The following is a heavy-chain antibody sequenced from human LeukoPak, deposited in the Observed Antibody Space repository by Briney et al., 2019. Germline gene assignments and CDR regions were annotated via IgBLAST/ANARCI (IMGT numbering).Heavy chain of an antibody. CDR2: IIPILAIA. V-gene: IGHV1-69*04. CDR1: GGTFSSYA. J-gene: IGHJ5*02. D-gene: IGHD3-10*01. Sequence: GASVKVSCKASGGTFSSYAIIWVREAPGQGLEWMGRIIPILAIANYAQKFQGRVTITADKSTSTAYMELSSLKSEDTAVYYCARSIPLWKELRRDWFDPWGQGTQVTVSS. CDR3: ARSIPLWKELRRDWFDP.